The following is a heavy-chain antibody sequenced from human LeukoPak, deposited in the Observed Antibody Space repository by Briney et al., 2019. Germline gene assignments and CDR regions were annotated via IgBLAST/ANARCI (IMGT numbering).Heavy chain of an antibody. J-gene: IGHJ4*02. V-gene: IGHV3-7*03. Sequence: GGSLRLSCAASGFTFSSYWVSWVRQAPGKGLEWVANIKQDGSEKYYVDSVKGRFTISRDNAKNSLYLRMNSLRAEDTAVYYCARAKQQAAYWGQGTLVTVSS. CDR3: ARAKQQAAY. CDR2: IKQDGSEK. D-gene: IGHD6-13*01. CDR1: GFTFSSYW.